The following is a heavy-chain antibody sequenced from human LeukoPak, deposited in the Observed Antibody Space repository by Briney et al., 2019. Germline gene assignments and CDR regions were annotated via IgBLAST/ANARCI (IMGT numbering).Heavy chain of an antibody. CDR3: ARTSVVVPAAIPYYFDY. Sequence: SETLSLTCAVYGESFSGYYWSWIRQPPGKGLEWIGEINHSGSTNYNPSLKSRVTISVDTSKNQFSLKLSSVTAADTAVYYCARTSVVVPAAIPYYFDYWGQGTLVTVSS. CDR2: INHSGST. CDR1: GESFSGYY. D-gene: IGHD2-2*02. J-gene: IGHJ4*02. V-gene: IGHV4-34*01.